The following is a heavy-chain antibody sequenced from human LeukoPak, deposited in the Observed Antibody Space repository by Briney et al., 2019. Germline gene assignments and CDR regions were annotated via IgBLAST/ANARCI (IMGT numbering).Heavy chain of an antibody. CDR2: INPNSGGT. V-gene: IGHV1-2*02. CDR1: GYTFTRYY. D-gene: IGHD4-11*01. Sequence: SVKVSCKASGYTFTRYYIHWVRQAPGQGLEWMGWINPNSGGTNYAQKFQGRVTMTRDTSISTAYMELSRLTSDDTAVYYCARDAIVRDYSNSDYWGQGTLVTVSS. J-gene: IGHJ4*02. CDR3: ARDAIVRDYSNSDY.